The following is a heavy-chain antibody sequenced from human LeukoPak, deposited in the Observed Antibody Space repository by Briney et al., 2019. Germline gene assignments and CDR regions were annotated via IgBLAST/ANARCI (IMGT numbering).Heavy chain of an antibody. CDR1: GYSFTSYW. V-gene: IGHV5-51*01. D-gene: IGHD3-10*01. CDR3: ARHVAGGFVSYIYYYMDV. CDR2: IYPGDSDA. J-gene: IGHJ6*03. Sequence: GESLKISCKGSGYSFTSYWIGWVRQMPGKGLEWMGIIYPGDSDARYSPSFQGQVTISADKSISTAYLQWSSLKASDTAMYYCARHVAGGFVSYIYYYMDVWGKGTTVTVSS.